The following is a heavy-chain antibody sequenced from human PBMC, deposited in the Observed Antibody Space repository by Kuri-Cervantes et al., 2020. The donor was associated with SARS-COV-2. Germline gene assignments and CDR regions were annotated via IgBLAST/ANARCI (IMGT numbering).Heavy chain of an antibody. Sequence: LSLTCEASGFIFSRYGMHWVRQAPSKGLEWVAAIGYDGSRKHYSDSLKGRFTISRDNSQNTVYLQMSTLRDDDTAVYYCAKEGSSGWYGGDWGQGALVTVSS. CDR2: IGYDGSRK. CDR1: GFIFSRYG. J-gene: IGHJ4*02. D-gene: IGHD6-19*01. V-gene: IGHV3-30*18. CDR3: AKEGSSGWYGGD.